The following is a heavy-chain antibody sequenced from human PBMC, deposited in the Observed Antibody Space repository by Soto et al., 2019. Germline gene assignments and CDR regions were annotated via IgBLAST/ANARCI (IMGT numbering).Heavy chain of an antibody. CDR1: GYTFTSYG. J-gene: IGHJ5*02. CDR2: ISAYNGNT. D-gene: IGHD1-26*01. CDR3: ARVVGALGHWFDP. V-gene: IGHV1-18*01. Sequence: QVQLVQSGGEVKKPGASVKVSCKASGYTFTSYGISWVRQAPGQGLEWMGRISAYNGNTNYAQKLQGRVTMTTDTPTSTAYMELRSPRSDDTAVYYCARVVGALGHWFDPWGQGTLVTVSS.